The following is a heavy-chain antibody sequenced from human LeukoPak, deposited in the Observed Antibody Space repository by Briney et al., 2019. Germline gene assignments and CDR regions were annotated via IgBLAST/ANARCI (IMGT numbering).Heavy chain of an antibody. CDR2: NYPGDSDT. CDR1: GYSFATYW. CDR3: ARRVSSSGFDAFDV. Sequence: GESLKISCKGSGYSFATYWIGWVRQMPGKGLEWMGINYPGDSDTTYSPSFQGQVTMSADKSISTAYLQWSSLKASDTAMYYCARRVSSSGFDAFDVWGQGTMVTVFS. D-gene: IGHD5-12*01. J-gene: IGHJ3*01. V-gene: IGHV5-51*01.